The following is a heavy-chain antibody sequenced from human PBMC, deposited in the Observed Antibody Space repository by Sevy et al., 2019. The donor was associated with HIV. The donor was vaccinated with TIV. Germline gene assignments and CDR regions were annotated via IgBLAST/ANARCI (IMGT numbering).Heavy chain of an antibody. V-gene: IGHV3-30-3*01. CDR3: ARDQHDYAGNLRTGWFDP. J-gene: IGHJ5*02. D-gene: IGHD4-17*01. Sequence: GGSLRLSCAASGFTFSSYAFHWVRQAPGKGLEWVSIIAYDGTNKYYADSVKGRFTVSRDNSKSTLYLQMNSLRNEDTAVYYCARDQHDYAGNLRTGWFDPWGQGTLVTVSS. CDR1: GFTFSSYA. CDR2: IAYDGTNK.